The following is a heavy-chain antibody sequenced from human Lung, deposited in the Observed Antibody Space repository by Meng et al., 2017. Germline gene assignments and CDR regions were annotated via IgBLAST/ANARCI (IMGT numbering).Heavy chain of an antibody. V-gene: IGHV4-34*01. D-gene: IGHD4-11*01. CDR1: GGSFSDYY. Sequence: QGPVTPWGAGLLKPSETLSLTCVVSGGSFSDYYWSWIRQPPGKGLEWIGEINHSGSTNYNPSLESRATISVDTSQNNLSLKLSSVTAADSAVYYCARGPTTMAHDFDYWGQGTLVTVSS. CDR2: INHSGST. J-gene: IGHJ4*02. CDR3: ARGPTTMAHDFDY.